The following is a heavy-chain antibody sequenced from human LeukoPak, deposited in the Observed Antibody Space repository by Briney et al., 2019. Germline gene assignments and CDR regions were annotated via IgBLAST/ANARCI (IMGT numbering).Heavy chain of an antibody. Sequence: GGSLRLSCAASGFTFSDSYMSWIRQAPGKGPEWVSYISSSSSTIYYADSVKGRFTISRDNAKNSLYLQMNSLRVEDTAVYYCARESWFDPWGQGTLVTVSS. CDR2: ISSSSSTI. CDR3: ARESWFDP. J-gene: IGHJ5*02. CDR1: GFTFSDSY. V-gene: IGHV3-11*04.